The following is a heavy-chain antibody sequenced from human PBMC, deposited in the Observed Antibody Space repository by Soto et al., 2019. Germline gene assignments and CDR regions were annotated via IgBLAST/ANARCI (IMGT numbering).Heavy chain of an antibody. CDR3: AKDPRGPSKSVWYGMDV. CDR1: GFTYNNYG. Sequence: QVELVESGGGVVQPGRSLRLSCAASGFTYNNYGMHWVRQAPGKGLEWLAVISYDGYNKYYADSVKGRFTISRDNSKNTLYLQVHSLRAEDTAEYYCAKDPRGPSKSVWYGMDVWGQGTTVTVSS. CDR2: ISYDGYNK. J-gene: IGHJ6*02. D-gene: IGHD2-15*01. V-gene: IGHV3-30*18.